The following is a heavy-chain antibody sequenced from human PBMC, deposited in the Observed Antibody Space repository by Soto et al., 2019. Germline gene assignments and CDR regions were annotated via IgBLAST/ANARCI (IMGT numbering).Heavy chain of an antibody. J-gene: IGHJ6*03. V-gene: IGHV1-58*02. CDR2: IVVGSGNT. CDR3: LMSAASSHYYYYYYMDV. CDR1: GFTFTSSA. D-gene: IGHD2-2*01. Sequence: GASVKVSCKASGFTFTSSAMQWVRQARGQRLEWIGWIVVGSGNTNYAQRFQERVTITRDMSTSTAYMELSSLRSEDTAVYYCLMSAASSHYYYYYYMDVWGKGTTVTVSS.